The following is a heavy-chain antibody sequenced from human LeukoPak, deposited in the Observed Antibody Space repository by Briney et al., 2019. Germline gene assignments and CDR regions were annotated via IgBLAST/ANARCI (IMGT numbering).Heavy chain of an antibody. V-gene: IGHV1-2*02. CDR2: INPNSGGT. CDR1: GYTFTSYD. J-gene: IGHJ4*02. D-gene: IGHD3-22*01. CDR3: ARVSTPEYYYDSSGYSHFDY. Sequence: GASVKVSCKASGYTFTSYDINWVRQAPGQGLEWMGWINPNSGGTNYAQKFQGRVTMTRDTSISTAYMELSRLRSDDTAVYYCARVSTPEYYYDSSGYSHFDYWGQGTLVTVSS.